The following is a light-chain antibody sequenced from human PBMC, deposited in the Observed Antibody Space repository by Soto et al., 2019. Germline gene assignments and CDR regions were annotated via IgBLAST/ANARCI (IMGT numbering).Light chain of an antibody. CDR3: AAWDDSLRGCV. CDR2: RNY. CDR1: SSNIGSNY. Sequence: QSVLSQSPSASGTPGQRVTISCSGSSSNIGSNYVFWYQQLPVTAPKVLIYRNYPRPSGVPDRFSGSKSGSSASLAISGLRAEDESDYYCAAWDDSLRGCVFGGGTKLTVL. J-gene: IGLJ3*02. V-gene: IGLV1-47*01.